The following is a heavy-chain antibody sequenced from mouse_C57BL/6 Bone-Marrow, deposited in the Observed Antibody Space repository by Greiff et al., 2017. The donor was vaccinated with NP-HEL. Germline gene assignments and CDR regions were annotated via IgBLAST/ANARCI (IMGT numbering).Heavy chain of an antibody. CDR2: ISGGGGNT. D-gene: IGHD2-5*01. V-gene: IGHV5-9*01. Sequence: EVKLMESGGGLVKPGGSLKLSCAASGFTFSSYTMSWVRQTPEKRLEWVATISGGGGNTYYPDSVKGRFTISRDNAKNTLYLQMSSLRSEDTALYYCARHPYYSNYVGFDYWGQGTTLTVSS. J-gene: IGHJ2*01. CDR3: ARHPYYSNYVGFDY. CDR1: GFTFSSYT.